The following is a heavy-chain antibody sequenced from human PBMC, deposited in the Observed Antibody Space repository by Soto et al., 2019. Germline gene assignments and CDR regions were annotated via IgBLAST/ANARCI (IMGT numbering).Heavy chain of an antibody. V-gene: IGHV3-23*01. CDR3: AKGDSSSSPPPLFDY. CDR1: GFTFSSYA. Sequence: GALRLSCAAAGFTFSSYAMSWVRPATGKGLEWVSAIRGSGGSTYYADSVKGRFTISRDNSKNTLYLQMNSLIAEDTAVYYCAKGDSSSSPPPLFDYWGQGTLVTVSS. CDR2: IRGSGGST. J-gene: IGHJ4*02. D-gene: IGHD6-6*01.